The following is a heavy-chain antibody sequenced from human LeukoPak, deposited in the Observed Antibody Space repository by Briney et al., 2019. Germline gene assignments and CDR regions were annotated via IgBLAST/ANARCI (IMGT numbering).Heavy chain of an antibody. D-gene: IGHD2-2*01. CDR2: IIPIFGTA. CDR1: GGTFSSYA. Sequence: SVKVSCKSSGGTFSSYAISWVRQAPGQGLEWMGGIIPIFGTANYAQKFQGRVTITADESTSTAYMELSSLRSEDTAVYYCARDSVVPAAISTWYYYLDVWGKGTTVTVSS. J-gene: IGHJ6*03. CDR3: ARDSVVPAAISTWYYYLDV. V-gene: IGHV1-69*01.